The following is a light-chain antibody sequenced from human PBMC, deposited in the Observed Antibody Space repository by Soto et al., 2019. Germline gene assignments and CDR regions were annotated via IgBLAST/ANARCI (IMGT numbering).Light chain of an antibody. V-gene: IGKV3-20*01. CDR2: GAS. J-gene: IGKJ1*01. CDR1: QSVSSY. Sequence: VMTQSSATLSVSPGERATLSCRASQSVSSYLAWYQQKPGQAPRLLIYGASSRATGIPDRFSGSGSGTDFTLTISRLEPEDFAVYYCQQYGSSPWTFGQGTKVDIK. CDR3: QQYGSSPWT.